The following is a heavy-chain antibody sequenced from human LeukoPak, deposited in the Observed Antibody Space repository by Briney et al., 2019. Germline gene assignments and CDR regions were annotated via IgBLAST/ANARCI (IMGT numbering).Heavy chain of an antibody. CDR1: GFTFSSYA. V-gene: IGHV3-23*01. J-gene: IGHJ5*02. Sequence: QTGGSLRLXCAASGFTFSSYAMSWVRQVPGKGLEWVSAISGSGGSTYYADSVKGRFTISRDNSKNTLYLQMNSLRAEDTAVYYCAKGRLGYCSSTSCLSSPWGQGTLVIVSS. CDR3: AKGRLGYCSSTSCLSSP. D-gene: IGHD2-2*01. CDR2: ISGSGGST.